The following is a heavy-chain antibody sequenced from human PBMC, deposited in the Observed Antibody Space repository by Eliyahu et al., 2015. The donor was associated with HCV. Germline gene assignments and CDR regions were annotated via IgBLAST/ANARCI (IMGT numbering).Heavy chain of an antibody. CDR2: IYNSGST. CDR1: GGSISSYY. CDR3: ARDGI. Sequence: QVQLQESGPGLVKPSETLSLTCTVXGGSISSYYWSWNRQPPGKGLEWIGCIYNSGSTNYHPSLKSRVTISVDTSKNQVSLTLHSMTAADSAVYYWARDGIWGQGTMVTVSS. V-gene: IGHV4-59*01. J-gene: IGHJ3*02.